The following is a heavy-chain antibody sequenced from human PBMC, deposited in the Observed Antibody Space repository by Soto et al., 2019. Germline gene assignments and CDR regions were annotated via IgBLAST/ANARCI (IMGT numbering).Heavy chain of an antibody. CDR3: ARGGVSTRTFDY. D-gene: IGHD3-3*01. CDR1: GYNFAVYW. V-gene: IGHV5-51*01. CDR2: IYPSDSDT. Sequence: GESLKISCNGSGYNFAVYWIALVLQMPGKGLELMGIIYPSDSDTRYRPSFQGQVTISADKSISSAYLQWSSLRASDTAMYYCARGGVSTRTFDYWGQGTPVTVSS. J-gene: IGHJ4*02.